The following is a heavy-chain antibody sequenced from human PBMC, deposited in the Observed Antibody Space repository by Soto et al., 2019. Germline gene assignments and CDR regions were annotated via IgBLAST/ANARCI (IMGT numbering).Heavy chain of an antibody. J-gene: IGHJ4*02. D-gene: IGHD6-13*01. CDR2: IYYSGTN. CDR1: GGSISSGDYY. CDR3: AEYPDLTAAVDY. V-gene: IGHV4-30-4*01. Sequence: QVQLQESGPGLVKPSQTLSLTCTVSGGSISSGDYYWSWIRQPPGKGLEWIGYIYYSGTNYYNTSVKCLDTLSADTANNQFSLKLSSVTASDTAVYICAEYPDLTAAVDYGGQGTLVTVAS.